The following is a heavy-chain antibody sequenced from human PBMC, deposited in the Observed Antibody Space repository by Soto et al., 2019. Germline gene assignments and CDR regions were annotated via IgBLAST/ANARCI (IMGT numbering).Heavy chain of an antibody. V-gene: IGHV1-46*01. Sequence: GASVKVSCKASGYTFTSYYMHWVRQAPGQGLEWMGIINPSGGSTSYAQKFQGRVTMTRDTSTSTVYMELSSLRSEDTAVYYCARAFFYQGSDSRGYSFDAFDFWGPGTLVTV. D-gene: IGHD3-22*01. J-gene: IGHJ3*01. CDR2: INPSGGST. CDR3: ARAFFYQGSDSRGYSFDAFDF. CDR1: GYTFTSYY.